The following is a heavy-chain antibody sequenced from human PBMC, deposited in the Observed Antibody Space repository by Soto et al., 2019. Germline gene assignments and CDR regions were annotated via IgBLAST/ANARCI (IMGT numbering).Heavy chain of an antibody. D-gene: IGHD6-19*01. J-gene: IGHJ4*02. CDR2: ISSSSGYI. V-gene: IGHV3-21*01. Sequence: GGSLRLSCAASGFTFSSYSMNWVRQAPGKGLEWVSSISSSSGYIYYADSVKGRFTISRDNAKNSLYLQMNSLRAEDTAVYYCARVPAPREIAVAEYYFAYWGQGTLVTGSS. CDR3: ARVPAPREIAVAEYYFAY. CDR1: GFTFSSYS.